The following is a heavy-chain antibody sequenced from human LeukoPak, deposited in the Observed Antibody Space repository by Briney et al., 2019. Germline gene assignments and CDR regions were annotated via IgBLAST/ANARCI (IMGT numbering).Heavy chain of an antibody. CDR2: ISSSGSTI. CDR1: GFTFSSYE. V-gene: IGHV3-48*03. J-gene: IGHJ4*02. CDR3: AREILAPGKTHDY. Sequence: GGSLRLSCAASGFTFSSYEMNWVRQAPGKGLEWVSYISSSGSTIYYADSVKGRFTISRDNAKNSLYLQMNSLRAEDTAVYYCAREILAPGKTHDYWGQGTLVTVSS.